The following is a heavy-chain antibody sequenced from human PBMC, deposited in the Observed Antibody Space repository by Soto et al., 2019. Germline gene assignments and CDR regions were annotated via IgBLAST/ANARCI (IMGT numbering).Heavy chain of an antibody. Sequence: QVQLVESGGGVVQPGRSLRPSGVASGFTFSSYGMHGVGQAPGKGLEGVSVIWLDGSNKYYADSVKGRFTISRDNSKNTLYLQMNSLRAEDTAVYYCAREGGDILTGWLAFDMWGQGTMVTVSS. CDR3: AREGGDILTGWLAFDM. J-gene: IGHJ3*02. V-gene: IGHV3-33*01. CDR1: GFTFSSYG. CDR2: IWLDGSNK. D-gene: IGHD3-9*01.